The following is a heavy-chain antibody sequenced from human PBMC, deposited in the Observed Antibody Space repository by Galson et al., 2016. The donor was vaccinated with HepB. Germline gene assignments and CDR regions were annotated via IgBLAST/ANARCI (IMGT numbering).Heavy chain of an antibody. CDR3: ARDRLVYSDYAKGGFDY. V-gene: IGHV1-18*01. CDR1: GYTFTTYG. D-gene: IGHD4-11*01. CDR2: ISTYNGNT. J-gene: IGHJ4*02. Sequence: SVKVSCKASGYTFTTYGLSWVRQAPGQGLEWMGWISTYNGNTNYAQKFQGRVTMTTDSSTGTAYMEMTSLRSDDTAVYYCARDRLVYSDYAKGGFDYWGQGTLVTVSS.